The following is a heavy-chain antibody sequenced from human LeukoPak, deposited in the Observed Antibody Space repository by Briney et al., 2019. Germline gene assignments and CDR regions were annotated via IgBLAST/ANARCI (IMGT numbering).Heavy chain of an antibody. J-gene: IGHJ3*02. CDR3: AKDMISGPGSWHAFDI. CDR2: ISGSGGST. V-gene: IGHV3-23*01. D-gene: IGHD3-16*01. CDR1: GFIFRNYG. Sequence: PGGSLRLSCAGSGFIFRNYGMHWVRQAPGQGLEWVSAISGSGGSTYYADSVKGRFTISRDNAKNSLYLQMNSLRAEDMALYYCAKDMISGPGSWHAFDIWGQGTMVTVSS.